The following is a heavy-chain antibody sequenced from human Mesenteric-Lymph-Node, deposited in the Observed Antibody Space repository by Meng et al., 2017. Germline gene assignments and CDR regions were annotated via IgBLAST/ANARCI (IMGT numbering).Heavy chain of an antibody. CDR2: ISGSGSTI. CDR1: GFTFSSLE. CDR3: ARDHGFLNWFDP. D-gene: IGHD2/OR15-2a*01. V-gene: IGHV3-48*03. J-gene: IGHJ5*02. Sequence: GESLKISCAASGFTFSSLEMNWVRQAPGKGPEWFSYISGSGSTIYYADSVRGRFTISRDNAKISLSLQMNSLRVEDTAVYYCARDHGFLNWFDPWGQGTLVTVSS.